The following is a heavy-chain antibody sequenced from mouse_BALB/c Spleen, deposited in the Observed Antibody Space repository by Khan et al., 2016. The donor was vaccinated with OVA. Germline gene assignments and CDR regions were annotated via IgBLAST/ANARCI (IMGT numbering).Heavy chain of an antibody. CDR1: GFTFSSYA. V-gene: IGHV5-6-5*01. CDR3: ARGGSNCSYYDVMDY. D-gene: IGHD4-1*01. Sequence: EVELVESGGALVKPGGSLKLSCAASGFTFSSYAMSWVRQTPEKRLEWVASISSGGTTYYPDSVMGRFTISRDNARNILYLQMSSLRSEDTAMYYCARGGSNCSYYDVMDYWGQGTLVTVSS. CDR2: ISSGGTT. J-gene: IGHJ4*01.